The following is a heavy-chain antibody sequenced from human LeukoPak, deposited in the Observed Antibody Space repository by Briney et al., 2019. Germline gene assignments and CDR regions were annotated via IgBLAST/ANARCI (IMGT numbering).Heavy chain of an antibody. Sequence: TSSETLSLTCAVYGGSFSGYYWSWIRQPPGKGLEWIGEINHSGSTNYNPSLKSRVTISVDTSKNQFSLKLSSVTAADTAVYYCARRWTYYYGSGSYPSRNAFDIWGQGTMVTVSS. D-gene: IGHD3-10*01. J-gene: IGHJ3*02. V-gene: IGHV4-34*01. CDR2: INHSGST. CDR3: ARRWTYYYGSGSYPSRNAFDI. CDR1: GGSFSGYY.